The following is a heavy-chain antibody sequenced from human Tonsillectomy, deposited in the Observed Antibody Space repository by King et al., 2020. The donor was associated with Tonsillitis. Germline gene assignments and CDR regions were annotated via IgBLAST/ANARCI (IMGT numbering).Heavy chain of an antibody. D-gene: IGHD3-3*01. CDR3: ASTDYDFWSASSPWFDP. CDR1: GGSISSSNYY. J-gene: IGHJ5*02. CDR2: ICYSGST. Sequence: QLQLQESGPGLVKPSETLSLTCTVSGGSISSSNYYWGWIRQPPGKGLEWIGSICYSGSTYYNPSLKSRVTISVDTSKNQFSLKLSSVTAADTAVYYCASTDYDFWSASSPWFDPWGQGTLVTVSS. V-gene: IGHV4-39*01.